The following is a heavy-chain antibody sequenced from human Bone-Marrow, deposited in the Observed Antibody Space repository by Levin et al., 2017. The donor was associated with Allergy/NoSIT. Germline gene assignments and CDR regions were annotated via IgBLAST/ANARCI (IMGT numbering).Heavy chain of an antibody. CDR1: GFSLSTSGVG. V-gene: IGHV2-5*01. CDR2: IYWNDDK. CDR3: AHRRNWVDYFDY. J-gene: IGHJ4*02. Sequence: SGPTLVKPTQTLTLTCTFSGFSLSTSGVGVGWIRQPPGKALEWLALIYWNDDKRYSPSLKSRLTITKDTSKNQVVLTMTNMDPVDTATYYCAHRRNWVDYFDYWGQGTLVTVSS. D-gene: IGHD7-27*01.